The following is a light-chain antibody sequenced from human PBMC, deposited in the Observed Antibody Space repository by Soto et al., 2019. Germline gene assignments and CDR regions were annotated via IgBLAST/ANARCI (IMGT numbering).Light chain of an antibody. V-gene: IGKV3-20*01. CDR1: QSVSSVY. CDR3: QQYGSSPFT. J-gene: IGKJ4*01. CDR2: GVS. Sequence: IVLTQSPGTLSLSPGERATLSCRASQSVSSVYLAWYQQKPGQAPRLLIYGVSNRATGVPHRFSGSGSGTDFTFTISRLEPEDFAVYYCQQYGSSPFTFGGGTKVEIK.